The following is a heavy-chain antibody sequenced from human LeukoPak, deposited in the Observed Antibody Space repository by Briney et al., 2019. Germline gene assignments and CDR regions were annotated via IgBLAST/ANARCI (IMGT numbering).Heavy chain of an antibody. Sequence: GGSLSLSRAASGLTFSSYSMNGVRQAPWKGREGVSSISSSSSYIYYADSVKGRFTISRDNAKNSLYLQMNSLRAEDTAVYYCARVPYGSGSSIDYWGKGTPVTVSS. V-gene: IGHV3-21*01. CDR1: GLTFSSYS. J-gene: IGHJ4*02. CDR2: ISSSSSYI. D-gene: IGHD3-10*01. CDR3: ARVPYGSGSSIDY.